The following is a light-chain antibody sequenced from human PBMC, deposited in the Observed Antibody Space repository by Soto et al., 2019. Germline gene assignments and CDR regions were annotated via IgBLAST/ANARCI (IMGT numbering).Light chain of an antibody. J-gene: IGLJ2*01. CDR2: EVS. CDR3: NSFTSTSTLV. CDR1: SSDVGGYDY. Sequence: QSVLTQPASVSGSPGQSITISCTGTSSDVGGYDYVSWYQQHPAKAPKLLIYEVSNRPSGVSDRFSGSKSGNTASLTISGLQAEDEGDYYCNSFTSTSTLVFGGGTKVTVL. V-gene: IGLV2-14*01.